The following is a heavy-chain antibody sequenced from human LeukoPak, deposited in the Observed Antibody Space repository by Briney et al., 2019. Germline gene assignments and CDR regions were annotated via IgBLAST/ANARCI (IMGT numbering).Heavy chain of an antibody. CDR3: ARDAEGGGYVFDY. D-gene: IGHD5-12*01. CDR1: AGSISSYY. Sequence: SETLSLTCTVSAGSISSYYWSWIRQPPGKGLEWIGYIYYSGSTNYNPSLKSRVTISVDTSKNQFSLKLSSVTAADTAVYYCARDAEGGGYVFDYWGQGTLVTVSS. CDR2: IYYSGST. J-gene: IGHJ4*02. V-gene: IGHV4-59*01.